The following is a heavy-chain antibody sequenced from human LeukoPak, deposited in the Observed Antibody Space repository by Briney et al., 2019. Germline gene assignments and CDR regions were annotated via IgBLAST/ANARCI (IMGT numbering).Heavy chain of an antibody. CDR1: GGSISSAAYY. CDR3: ARRPIAAGNNWFDP. J-gene: IGHJ5*02. CDR2: IYYTGTT. D-gene: IGHD6-13*01. V-gene: IGHV4-39*01. Sequence: SETLSLTCTVSGGSISSAAYYWGWVRQPPGKGLDWVGSIYYTGTTYYSPSLQTRATLSFDTSKNQFSLKLTSVTATDTAVYFCARRPIAAGNNWFDPWGQGTLVTVSS.